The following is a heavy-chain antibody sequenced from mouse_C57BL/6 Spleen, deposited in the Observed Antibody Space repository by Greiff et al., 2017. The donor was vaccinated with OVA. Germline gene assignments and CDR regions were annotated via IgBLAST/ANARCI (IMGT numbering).Heavy chain of an antibody. CDR1: GYTFTDYE. V-gene: IGHV1-15*01. Sequence: VQLQQSGAELVRPGASVTLSCKASGYTFTDYEMHWVKQTPVHGLEWIGAIDPETGGTAYNQKFKGKAILTADKSSSTAYMERRSLTSEDSAVYYCTRFLGSSPFAYWGQGTLVTVSA. J-gene: IGHJ3*01. CDR3: TRFLGSSPFAY. D-gene: IGHD1-1*01. CDR2: IDPETGGT.